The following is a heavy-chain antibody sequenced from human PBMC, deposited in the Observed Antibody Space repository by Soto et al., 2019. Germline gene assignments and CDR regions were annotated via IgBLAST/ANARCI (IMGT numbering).Heavy chain of an antibody. D-gene: IGHD6-19*01. CDR1: GYTFTSYD. CDR2: MNTNSGNT. Sequence: QVQLVQSGAEVKKPGASVKGSCKASGYTFTSYDINWVRQATGQGLEWIGWMNTNSGNTGHAQKFQGRVTMTRNTSISTAYMELSSMRSEDTAVYYCARERSSGWLDYWGQGTLVTVSS. CDR3: ARERSSGWLDY. V-gene: IGHV1-8*01. J-gene: IGHJ4*02.